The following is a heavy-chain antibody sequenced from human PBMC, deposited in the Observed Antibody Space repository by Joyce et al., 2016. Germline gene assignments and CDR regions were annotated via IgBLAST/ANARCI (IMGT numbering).Heavy chain of an antibody. Sequence: EVQLVPSGAEVKKPGESLKISCKASGYPVTNYWIGWVRQLHGKGLEWMGIIWPVDSDTKYSPSFQGQVTISVDKSINTAYLHWRSLKASDVAMYYCARRAGSTGELDSWGQGTLVTVSP. D-gene: IGHD1-1*01. J-gene: IGHJ4*02. CDR1: GYPVTNYW. CDR3: ARRAGSTGELDS. V-gene: IGHV5-51*01. CDR2: IWPVDSDT.